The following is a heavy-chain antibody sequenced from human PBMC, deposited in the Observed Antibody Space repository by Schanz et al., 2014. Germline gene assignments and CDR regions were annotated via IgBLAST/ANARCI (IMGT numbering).Heavy chain of an antibody. CDR2: ISAYNGNT. CDR1: GYTLTNFD. D-gene: IGHD6-13*01. CDR3: ARDNLVSSSWYNYYGMDV. Sequence: QVQLVESGAEVKKPGASGKVSCKASGYTLTNFDINWARQAPGQGLEWMGWISAYNGNTNYAQKLQGRVTMTTDTSTSTAYMELRSLRSDDTAVYYCARDNLVSSSWYNYYGMDVWGQGTTVTVSS. J-gene: IGHJ6*02. V-gene: IGHV1-18*01.